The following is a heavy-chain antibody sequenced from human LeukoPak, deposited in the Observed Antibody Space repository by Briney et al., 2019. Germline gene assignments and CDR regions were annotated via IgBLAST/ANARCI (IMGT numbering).Heavy chain of an antibody. CDR2: IIPILGIA. J-gene: IGHJ6*02. CDR3: ARAGRPNPAATPPDYYYYYYGMDV. V-gene: IGHV1-69*04. Sequence: GASVKVSCKASGGTFSSYAISWVRQAPGQGLEWMGRIIPILGIANYAQKFQGRVTITADKSTSTAYMELSSLRSEDTAVYYCARAGRPNPAATPPDYYYYYYGMDVWGQGTTVTVSS. CDR1: GGTFSSYA. D-gene: IGHD2-2*01.